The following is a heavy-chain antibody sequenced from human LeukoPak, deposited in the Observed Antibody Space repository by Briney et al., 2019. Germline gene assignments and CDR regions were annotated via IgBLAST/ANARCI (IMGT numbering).Heavy chain of an antibody. CDR2: INPNNGDT. CDR3: ATLFGVTTIDSSRYSY. V-gene: IGHV1-2*02. J-gene: IGHJ4*02. D-gene: IGHD3-3*01. CDR1: GYSFSDYH. Sequence: GASVKVSCKASGYSFSDYHINWVRQASGQGPEWMGWINPNNGDTDYAKAFQGRVTMTRDTSISTAYMELNKLTSDDTAVYYCATLFGVTTIDSSRYSYWGQGTLVTVSS.